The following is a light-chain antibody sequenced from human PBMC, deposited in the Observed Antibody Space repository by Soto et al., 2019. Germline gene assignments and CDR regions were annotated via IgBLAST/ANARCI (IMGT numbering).Light chain of an antibody. CDR1: SSNIGRNP. V-gene: IGLV1-44*01. Sequence: QSVLTQPPSASGTPGQRVTISCSGGSSNIGRNPVNWYLQLPATAPTLLIYTNNQRPSGVPARVSASKSGTSASLTISGLQSEDEADYYCATWDDSLYGMVFGGGTKVTVL. CDR2: TNN. J-gene: IGLJ2*01. CDR3: ATWDDSLYGMV.